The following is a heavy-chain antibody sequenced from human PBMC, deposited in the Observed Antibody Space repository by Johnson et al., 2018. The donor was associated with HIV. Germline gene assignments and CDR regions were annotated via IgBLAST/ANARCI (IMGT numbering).Heavy chain of an antibody. J-gene: IGHJ3*02. V-gene: IGHV3-66*01. Sequence: VQLVESGGGLVQPGGSLRLSCAAFGFTVSSNYMSWVRQAPGKGLEWVSVIYSGGSTYYADSVKGRFTISRDNSKNTLYLQMNSLKTEDTAMYYCTTDSRATTMITIEDAFDIWGQGTMVTVSS. CDR2: IYSGGST. D-gene: IGHD5-18*01. CDR1: GFTVSSNY. CDR3: TTDSRATTMITIEDAFDI.